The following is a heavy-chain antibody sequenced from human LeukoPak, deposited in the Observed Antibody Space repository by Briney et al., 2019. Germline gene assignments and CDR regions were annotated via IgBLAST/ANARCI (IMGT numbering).Heavy chain of an antibody. CDR2: ISRSSTTT. D-gene: IGHD2/OR15-2a*01. V-gene: IGHV3-48*02. J-gene: IGHJ3*02. Sequence: EGSLRLSCAASGFIFSSYSMNWVRQAPGKGLEWLSYISRSSTTTYYADSVKGRFTISRDNAKNSLYLQMNSLRDEDTAVYYCARDRIYAFDIWGQGTMVTVSS. CDR3: ARDRIYAFDI. CDR1: GFIFSSYS.